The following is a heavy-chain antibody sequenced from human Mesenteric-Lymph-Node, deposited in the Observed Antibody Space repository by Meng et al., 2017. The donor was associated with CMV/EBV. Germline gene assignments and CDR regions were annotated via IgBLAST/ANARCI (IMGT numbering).Heavy chain of an antibody. CDR2: TWYRSRWSP. J-gene: IGHJ4*02. Sequence: SETLSLTCAVFGDSVSSSSSAWNWIRQSPSRGLEWLGRTWYRSRWSPDYAESVKSRIIIAADTSKNQFSLHLSSVTPDDTAVYYCGRGIDVGKRLRYFDWGQGMLVTVSS. CDR3: GRGIDVGKRLRYFD. V-gene: IGHV6-1*01. CDR1: GDSVSSSSSA. D-gene: IGHD3-9*01.